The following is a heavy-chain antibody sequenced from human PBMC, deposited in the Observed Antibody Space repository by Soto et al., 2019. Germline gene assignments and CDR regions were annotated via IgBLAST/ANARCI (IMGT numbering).Heavy chain of an antibody. V-gene: IGHV3-53*01. J-gene: IGHJ6*02. D-gene: IGHD6-19*01. CDR2: IYSGGST. CDR1: GFTVSSNY. CDR3: ARDAVAANYYYYGMDV. Sequence: GGSLRLSCAASGFTVSSNYMSWVRQAPGKGLEWVSVIYSGGSTYYADSVKGRFTISRDNSKNTLYLQMNSLRAEDTAVYYCARDAVAANYYYYGMDVWGQGTTVTVSS.